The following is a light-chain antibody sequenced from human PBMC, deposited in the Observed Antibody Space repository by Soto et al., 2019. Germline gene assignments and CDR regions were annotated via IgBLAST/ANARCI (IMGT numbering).Light chain of an antibody. Sequence: EILLTQSPVTLSLSPGERATLSCRASQCVSSNLAWYQHNPSQAPRLLIFGASTRATGFPARFSGSGSGTEFTLTISSLQSEDFAVYYCQQYKDWPHTFGQGTKVDI. V-gene: IGKV3-15*01. CDR3: QQYKDWPHT. CDR1: QCVSSN. J-gene: IGKJ1*01. CDR2: GAS.